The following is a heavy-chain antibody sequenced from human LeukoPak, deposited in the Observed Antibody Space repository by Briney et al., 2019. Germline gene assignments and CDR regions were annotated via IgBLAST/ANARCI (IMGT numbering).Heavy chain of an antibody. CDR1: GYPFTSYP. V-gene: IGHV7-4-1*02. D-gene: IGHD5-18*01. Sequence: GASVTVSCTVSGYPFTSYPINWVRQAPGQGLECMEWINTNTGSPTYAQGFTGRFVFSLDTSLSTAYLQISSLKAEDTAVYYCARGYTYGYPPDYWGQGTLVTVSS. CDR3: ARGYTYGYPPDY. J-gene: IGHJ4*02. CDR2: INTNTGSP.